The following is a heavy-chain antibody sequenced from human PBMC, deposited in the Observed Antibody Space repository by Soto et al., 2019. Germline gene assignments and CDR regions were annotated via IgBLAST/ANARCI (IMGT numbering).Heavy chain of an antibody. CDR2: ISSSSSYT. D-gene: IGHD3-22*01. J-gene: IGHJ4*02. CDR1: GFTFSDYY. CDR3: ARDHPYYYDSSGSHE. Sequence: GGSLRLSCAASGFTFSDYYMSWIRQAPGKGLEWVSYISSSSSYTNYADSVKGRFTISRDNAKNSLYLQMNSLRAEDTAVYYCARDHPYYYDSSGSHEGGQGTLVTVSS. V-gene: IGHV3-11*05.